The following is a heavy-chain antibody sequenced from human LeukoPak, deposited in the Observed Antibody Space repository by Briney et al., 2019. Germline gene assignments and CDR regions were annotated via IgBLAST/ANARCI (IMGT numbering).Heavy chain of an antibody. CDR2: IIPIFGTA. D-gene: IGHD2-2*01. V-gene: IGHV1-69*13. CDR1: GGTFSSYA. J-gene: IGHJ4*02. Sequence: VKVSCKASGGTFSSYAISWVRQAPGQGLEWMGGIIPIFGTANYAQKFQGRVTITADKSTSTAYMELSSLRSEDTAVYYCARAESDQYYFDYWGQGTLSPSPQ. CDR3: ARAESDQYYFDY.